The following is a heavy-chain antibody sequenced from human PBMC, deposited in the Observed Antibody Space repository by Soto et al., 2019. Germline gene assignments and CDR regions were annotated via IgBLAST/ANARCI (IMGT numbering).Heavy chain of an antibody. D-gene: IGHD6-19*01. CDR2: INGGRA. J-gene: IGHJ5*02. CDR3: ATHGWDL. Sequence: EVQLLESGGGLVQPGGSLRLSCAASGFTFSRSDMSWVRQTPGKGLEWVSAINGGRAFYGDSVEGRFTVSRDNSKNTLYLQMNSLRVEDTAIYYSATHGWDLWGQGTLVTVSS. CDR1: GFTFSRSD. V-gene: IGHV3-23*01.